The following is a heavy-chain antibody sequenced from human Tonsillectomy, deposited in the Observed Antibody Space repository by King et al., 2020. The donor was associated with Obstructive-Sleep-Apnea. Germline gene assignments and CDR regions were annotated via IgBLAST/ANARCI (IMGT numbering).Heavy chain of an antibody. CDR2: FSYDGSHK. Sequence: VQLVESGGGVVQPGRSLRLSCAASGFTFSTFGMHWVRQAPGKGLEWVADFSYDGSHKYYADSVKGRFTISRDNSKNTLYLQMNSLRPEDTAVYYCAKPYGAHYFDYWGQGTLVTVSS. J-gene: IGHJ4*02. V-gene: IGHV3-30*18. CDR1: GFTFSTFG. D-gene: IGHD4/OR15-4a*01. CDR3: AKPYGAHYFDY.